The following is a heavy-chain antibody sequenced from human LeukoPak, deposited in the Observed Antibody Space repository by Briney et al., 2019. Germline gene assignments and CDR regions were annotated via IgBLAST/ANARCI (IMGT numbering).Heavy chain of an antibody. CDR3: AKISSFRTGASGSYHY. D-gene: IGHD1-26*01. CDR2: ISYDGSNK. CDR1: GFTFSSYG. Sequence: SLRPSCAASGFTFSSYGMHWVRQAPGKGLEWVAVISYDGSNKYYADSVKGRFTISRDNSKNTLYLQMNSLRAEDTAVYYCAKISSFRTGASGSYHYWGQGTLVTVSS. J-gene: IGHJ4*02. V-gene: IGHV3-30*18.